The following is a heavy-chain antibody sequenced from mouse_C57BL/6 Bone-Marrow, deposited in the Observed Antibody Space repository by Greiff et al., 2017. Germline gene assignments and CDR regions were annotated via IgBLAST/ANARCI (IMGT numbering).Heavy chain of an antibody. J-gene: IGHJ4*01. CDR3: ARSYYSNYEAMDY. V-gene: IGHV5-16*01. CDR2: INYDGSST. CDR1: GFTFSDYY. Sequence: EVQLVDSEGGLVQPGSSMKLSCTASGFTFSDYYMAWVRQVPEKGLEWVANINYDGSSTYYLDSLKSRFIISRDNAKNILYLQMSSLKSEDTATYYCARSYYSNYEAMDYWGQGTSVTVSS. D-gene: IGHD2-5*01.